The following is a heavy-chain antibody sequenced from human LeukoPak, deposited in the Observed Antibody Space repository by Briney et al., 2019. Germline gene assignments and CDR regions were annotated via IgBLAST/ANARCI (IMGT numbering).Heavy chain of an antibody. CDR1: GGSISSSSYY. CDR3: ARRIAVAGGNWFDP. V-gene: IGHV4-39*01. J-gene: IGHJ5*02. D-gene: IGHD6-19*01. Sequence: PSETLSLTCTVSGGSISSSSYYWGWIRQPPGKGLEWIGSIYYSGSTYYNPSLKSRVTISVDTSKNQFSLKLSSVTAADTAVYYCARRIAVAGGNWFDPWGQGTLVTVSS. CDR2: IYYSGST.